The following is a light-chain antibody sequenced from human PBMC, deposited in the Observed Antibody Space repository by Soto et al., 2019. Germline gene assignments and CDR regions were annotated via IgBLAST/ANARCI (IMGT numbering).Light chain of an antibody. CDR3: QSYDSSLSGYVV. Sequence: QSVLTQSPSVSGALGPRVTITCTGSSSNIGAGIDVHWYQQLPGPAPQLLIYGNSNRRSGVQDRSSGSTSGTSAALDITGLQAEDDADYDCQSYDSSLSGYVVFGGGTKLTVL. V-gene: IGLV1-40*01. CDR2: GNS. J-gene: IGLJ2*01. CDR1: SSNIGAGID.